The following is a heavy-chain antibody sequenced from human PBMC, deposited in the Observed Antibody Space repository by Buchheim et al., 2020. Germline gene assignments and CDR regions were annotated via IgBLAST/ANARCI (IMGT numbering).Heavy chain of an antibody. J-gene: IGHJ4*02. Sequence: EVQLLESGGGLVQPGGSLRLSCAASGFTFSSYAMSWVRQAPGKGLEWVSAIIGSGGSTYYADSVKGRFTISSDNSKNTLYLQMNSLRAEDTAVYYCAKCLRAAPQYKYYFDYWGQGTL. CDR3: AKCLRAAPQYKYYFDY. CDR2: IIGSGGST. V-gene: IGHV3-23*01. CDR1: GFTFSSYA. D-gene: IGHD2-15*01.